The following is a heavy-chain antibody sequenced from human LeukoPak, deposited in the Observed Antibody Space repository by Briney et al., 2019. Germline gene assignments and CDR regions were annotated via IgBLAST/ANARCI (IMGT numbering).Heavy chain of an antibody. CDR3: ARDGYQVPTIFGTFDP. Sequence: GGSLTLSCAASGFTFSSYTMNWVRQAPGKGLEWVSIISAGSSHIYYADSVKGRFTISRDDAKNSLYLQMNSLRAEDTAVYYCARDGYQVPTIFGTFDPWGQGTLVTVTS. CDR1: GFTFSSYT. CDR2: ISAGSSHI. V-gene: IGHV3-21*01. D-gene: IGHD3-3*01. J-gene: IGHJ5*02.